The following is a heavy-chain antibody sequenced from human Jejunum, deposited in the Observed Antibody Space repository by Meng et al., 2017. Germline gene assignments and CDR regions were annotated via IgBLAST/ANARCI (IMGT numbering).Heavy chain of an antibody. J-gene: IGHJ3*02. Sequence: GGSLRLSCAASGFTFSNYWMSWVRQAPGKGLEWVANIKQDGSVKSYVESVKGRFTISRDNAKNSLYLQLDSLRGEDTAVYYCVREPFDIWGQGTMVTVSS. CDR2: IKQDGSVK. CDR3: VREPFDI. V-gene: IGHV3-7*01. CDR1: GFTFSNYW.